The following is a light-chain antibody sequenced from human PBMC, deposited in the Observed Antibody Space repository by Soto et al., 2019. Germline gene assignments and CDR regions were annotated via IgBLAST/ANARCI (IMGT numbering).Light chain of an antibody. CDR1: SSNIGSDT. V-gene: IGLV1-44*01. CDR2: TNH. Sequence: QSVLTQPPSASGTPGQRVTISCSGSSSNIGSDTVKWYQQLPGTAPKLLIYTNHQRPSGVPDRFSGSKSGTSASLAISGLQSEDEADYYCAAWDDSLNVPVFGGGTKVTVL. CDR3: AAWDDSLNVPV. J-gene: IGLJ2*01.